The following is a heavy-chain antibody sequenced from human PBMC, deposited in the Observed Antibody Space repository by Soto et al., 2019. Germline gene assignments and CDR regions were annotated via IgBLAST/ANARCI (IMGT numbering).Heavy chain of an antibody. CDR3: ARDGSMILTE. Sequence: QVELVEWGGGVVQPGRSLRISCAASGFTFTTYGMHWVRQAPGKGLEWVAHIWYDGSNKYYADSVKGRFTISRENSKGTVFLQMNRLRAEDTAVYYCARDGSMILTEWGQGTLVTVSS. D-gene: IGHD3-22*01. CDR1: GFTFTTYG. V-gene: IGHV3-33*01. J-gene: IGHJ4*02. CDR2: IWYDGSNK.